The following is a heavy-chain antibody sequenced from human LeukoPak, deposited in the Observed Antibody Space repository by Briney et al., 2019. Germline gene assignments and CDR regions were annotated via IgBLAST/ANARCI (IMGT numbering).Heavy chain of an antibody. D-gene: IGHD3-22*01. J-gene: IGHJ4*02. CDR3: AKDHESDGYPCLDH. V-gene: IGHV3-23*01. CDR2: ISASGP. CDR1: GFTFSRLA. Sequence: GGSLRLSCAASGFTFSRLAMTWVRQAPGKGLEWVSTISASGPYYADAVRGRFTISRDNSRNTLSLQMDSLRAEDTAVYYCAKDHESDGYPCLDHWGLGTLATVSS.